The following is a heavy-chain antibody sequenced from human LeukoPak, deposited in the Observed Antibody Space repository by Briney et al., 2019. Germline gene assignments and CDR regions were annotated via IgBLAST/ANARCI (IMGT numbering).Heavy chain of an antibody. CDR3: AREIYSSGWSREYYFDY. D-gene: IGHD6-19*01. V-gene: IGHV3-23*01. J-gene: IGHJ4*02. CDR2: VIGSGGTT. Sequence: GGSLRLSCAASGFTFSSYAMSWVRQAPGKGLEWVSGVIGSGGTTYYADSVKGRLTISRDNSRNTLYLQMNSLRAEDTAVYYCAREIYSSGWSREYYFDYWGQGTLVTVSS. CDR1: GFTFSSYA.